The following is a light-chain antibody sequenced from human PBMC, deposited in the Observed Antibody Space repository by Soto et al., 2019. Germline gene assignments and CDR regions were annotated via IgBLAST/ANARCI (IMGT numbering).Light chain of an antibody. CDR2: KAS. V-gene: IGKV1-5*03. J-gene: IGKJ1*01. CDR1: QNIGSW. CDR3: QQYHTYSWT. Sequence: DIQMTQSPSTLSASVGDRVSITCRASQNIGSWLAWYQQKPGKAPKLLIFKASSLESGVPSRFSVSGAGTEFNLTISSLQPDDFAAYYCQQYHTYSWTFGQGTKVELK.